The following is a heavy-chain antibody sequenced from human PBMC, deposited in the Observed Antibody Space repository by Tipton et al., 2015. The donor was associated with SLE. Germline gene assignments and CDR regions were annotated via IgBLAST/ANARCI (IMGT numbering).Heavy chain of an antibody. Sequence: TLSLTCTVSGDSFSNHFWSWIRQPPGKGLEWIGYMYRSGTTKYNPSLKSRVTISVDTSKSQFSLKLTSATAADTAVYYCARDLRAIGDRSDPWGQGALVTVSS. CDR3: ARDLRAIGDRSDP. CDR1: GDSFSNHF. V-gene: IGHV4-59*11. CDR2: MYRSGTT. J-gene: IGHJ5*02. D-gene: IGHD3-16*01.